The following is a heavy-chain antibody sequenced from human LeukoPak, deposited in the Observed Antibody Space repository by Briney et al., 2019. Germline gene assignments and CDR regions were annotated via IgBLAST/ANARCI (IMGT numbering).Heavy chain of an antibody. D-gene: IGHD3-22*01. CDR1: GFTFSSYD. Sequence: GGSLRLPCAASGFTFSSYDMHWVRQAPGKGLEWVAFIRYDGNIKDFADSVKGRFTISRGTSKNTLYLQMNSLRAEDTAIYYCAKGRYHDSSGYPIDYWGQGTLVTVSS. V-gene: IGHV3-30*02. J-gene: IGHJ4*02. CDR3: AKGRYHDSSGYPIDY. CDR2: IRYDGNIK.